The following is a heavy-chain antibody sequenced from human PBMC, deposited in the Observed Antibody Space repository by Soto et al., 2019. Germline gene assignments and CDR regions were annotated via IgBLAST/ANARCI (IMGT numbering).Heavy chain of an antibody. Sequence: GGSLRLSCAASGFTFSSYAMSWVRQAPGKGLEWVSAISGSGGSTYYADSVKGRFTISRDNSKNTLYLQMNSLRAEDTAVYYCAKGVMGRGLLGPFDYWGQGTLVTSPQ. J-gene: IGHJ4*02. D-gene: IGHD1-26*01. CDR1: GFTFSSYA. CDR2: ISGSGGST. CDR3: AKGVMGRGLLGPFDY. V-gene: IGHV3-23*01.